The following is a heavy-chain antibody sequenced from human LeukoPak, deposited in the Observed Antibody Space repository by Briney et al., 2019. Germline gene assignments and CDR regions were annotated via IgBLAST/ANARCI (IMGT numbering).Heavy chain of an antibody. D-gene: IGHD3-10*01. Sequence: GGSLRLSCAASGFIFSSYAMSWVRQAPGKGLEWVSIIYSGGSTYYADSVKGRCSISRDNSKNTVYLELNSLRLEDTAVYYCARDRVPYAFDLWGQGTMVTVSS. CDR3: ARDRVPYAFDL. J-gene: IGHJ3*01. V-gene: IGHV3-53*01. CDR1: GFIFSSYA. CDR2: IYSGGST.